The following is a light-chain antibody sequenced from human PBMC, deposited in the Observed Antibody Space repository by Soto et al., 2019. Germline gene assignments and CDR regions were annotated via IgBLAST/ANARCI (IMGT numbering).Light chain of an antibody. CDR2: RTS. J-gene: IGKJ4*01. V-gene: IGKV3-15*01. CDR1: QSIGSN. Sequence: VMAHSPATLSVSTGERATLSCRASQSIGSNLAWYQQKPGQAPRLLMFRTSIRATGFSARFSGSGSGTEFNLTISSLQSEDCGVYDCQRYNRLSLSFCGGTMADVK. CDR3: QRYNRLSLS.